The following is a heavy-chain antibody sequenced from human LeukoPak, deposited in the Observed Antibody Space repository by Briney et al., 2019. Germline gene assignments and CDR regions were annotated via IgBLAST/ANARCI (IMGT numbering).Heavy chain of an antibody. J-gene: IGHJ5*02. D-gene: IGHD2-15*01. CDR3: AKDVSWNWFDP. Sequence: PGGSLRLSCVASGFTFSSYWMHWVRQAPGKGLVWVSRINGDGRSPSYADSVKGRFTISRDNSKNTLYLQMNTLRAEDTAVYYCAKDVSWNWFDPWGQGTLVTVSS. CDR2: INGDGRSP. V-gene: IGHV3-74*01. CDR1: GFTFSSYW.